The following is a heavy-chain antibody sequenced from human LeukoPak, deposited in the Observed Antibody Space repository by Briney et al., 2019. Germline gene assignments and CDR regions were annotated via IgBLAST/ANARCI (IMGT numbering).Heavy chain of an antibody. V-gene: IGHV3-7*01. CDR2: INQGGSVK. J-gene: IGHJ4*02. Sequence: GGSLRLSCAASGFTFSSYWMSWVRQAPGKGLEWVANINQGGSVKNYVDSVKGRFTISRDNAKNSLYLQMNSLRAEDTAVYYCVRDPDHPRGVHFDYWGQGILVTVSS. CDR1: GFTFSSYW. CDR3: VRDPDHPRGVHFDY. D-gene: IGHD3-10*01.